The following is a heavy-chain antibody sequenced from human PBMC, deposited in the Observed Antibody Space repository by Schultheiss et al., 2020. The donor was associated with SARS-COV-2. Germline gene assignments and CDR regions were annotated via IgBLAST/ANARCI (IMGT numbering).Heavy chain of an antibody. V-gene: IGHV1-2*02. J-gene: IGHJ6*02. CDR2: INPTSGVT. Sequence: ASVKVSCKASGYTFTGYYMHWVRQAPGQGLEWMGWINPTSGVTNYAQKFQGRVTMARDTSISTAYMELSSLRSEDTAVYYCATPASRENQAPHYYYGMDVWGQGTTVTVSS. CDR3: ATPASRENQAPHYYYGMDV. D-gene: IGHD2-2*01. CDR1: GYTFTGYY.